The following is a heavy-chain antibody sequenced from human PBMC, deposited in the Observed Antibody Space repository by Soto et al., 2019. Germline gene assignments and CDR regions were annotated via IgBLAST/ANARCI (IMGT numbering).Heavy chain of an antibody. D-gene: IGHD3-9*01. CDR3: ARQGYDILTGYYISLPNYFDY. Sequence: PGESLKISCKGSGYSFTSYWIGWVRQMPGKGLEWMGIIYPGDSDTRYSPSFQGQVTISADKSISTAYLQWSSLKASDTAMYYCARQGYDILTGYYISLPNYFDYWGQGTLVTVSS. J-gene: IGHJ4*02. V-gene: IGHV5-51*01. CDR2: IYPGDSDT. CDR1: GYSFTSYW.